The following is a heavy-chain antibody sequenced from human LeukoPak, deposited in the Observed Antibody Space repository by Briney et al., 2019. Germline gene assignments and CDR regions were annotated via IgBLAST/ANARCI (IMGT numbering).Heavy chain of an antibody. CDR1: GYSFSSYW. J-gene: IGHJ4*02. Sequence: GESLKISCKGSGYSFSSYWIGWVRQMPGKGLEGRGIIYPGDSDTRYSPPFQGQVTISADKSISTAYLQWSSLKASDTAMYYCATPYPREYCSSTTCYFNYWGQGTLVTVSS. CDR2: IYPGDSDT. D-gene: IGHD2-2*01. CDR3: ATPYPREYCSSTTCYFNY. V-gene: IGHV5-51*01.